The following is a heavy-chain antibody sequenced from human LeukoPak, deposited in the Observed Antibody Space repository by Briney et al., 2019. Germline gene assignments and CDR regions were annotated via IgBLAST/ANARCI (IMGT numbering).Heavy chain of an antibody. Sequence: PSETLSLTCTVSGGSISSYYWSWLRQPPGKGLEWIGYIDYSGSTNYNPSLKRRVTISVDTSKNQFSLKLSSVTAADTAVYYCARSPLGNYYYYYMDVWGKGTTVTVSS. CDR3: ARSPLGNYYYYYMDV. D-gene: IGHD3-16*01. CDR2: IDYSGST. V-gene: IGHV4-59*01. J-gene: IGHJ6*03. CDR1: GGSISSYY.